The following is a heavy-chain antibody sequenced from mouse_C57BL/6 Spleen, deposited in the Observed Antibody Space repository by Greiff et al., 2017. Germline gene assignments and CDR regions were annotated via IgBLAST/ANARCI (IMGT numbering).Heavy chain of an antibody. J-gene: IGHJ1*03. V-gene: IGHV1-55*01. CDR3: ARGNDYYGSSHWYFDV. D-gene: IGHD1-1*01. Sequence: QVQLQQPGAELVKPGASVKMSCKASGYTFTSYWITWVKQRPGQGLEWIGDIYPGSGSTNYNEKFKSKATLTVDTSSSTAYMQLSSLTSEDSAVYYGARGNDYYGSSHWYFDVWGTGTTVTVSS. CDR1: GYTFTSYW. CDR2: IYPGSGST.